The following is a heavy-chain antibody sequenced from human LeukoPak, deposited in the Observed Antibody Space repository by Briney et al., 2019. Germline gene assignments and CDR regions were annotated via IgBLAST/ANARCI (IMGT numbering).Heavy chain of an antibody. CDR2: IYYSGST. CDR1: GGSISSSSYY. CDR3: ARGLLVDTAMVWEGDRYNWFDP. Sequence: SETLSLTCTVSGGSISSSSYYWGWIRQPPGKGLERIGSIYYSGSTYYNPSLKSRVTISVDTSKNQFSLKLSSVTAADTAVYYCARGLLVDTAMVWEGDRYNWFDPWGQGTLVTVSS. V-gene: IGHV4-39*07. J-gene: IGHJ5*02. D-gene: IGHD5-18*01.